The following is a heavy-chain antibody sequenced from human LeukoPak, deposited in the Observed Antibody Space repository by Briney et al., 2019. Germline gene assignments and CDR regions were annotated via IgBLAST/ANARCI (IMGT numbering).Heavy chain of an antibody. CDR1: GSSLSSYS. CDR2: ISTRSSQI. V-gene: IGHV3-21*01. CDR3: AGGGQSYGMDV. J-gene: IGHJ6*02. Sequence: GGSLRLSCAASGSSLSSYSMNWVRQAPGKGLEWVSTISTRSSQIYYADSVKGRFTVSRDNAKNSLYLQMNSLRAEDTALYYCAGGGQSYGMDVWGQGTTVTVSS.